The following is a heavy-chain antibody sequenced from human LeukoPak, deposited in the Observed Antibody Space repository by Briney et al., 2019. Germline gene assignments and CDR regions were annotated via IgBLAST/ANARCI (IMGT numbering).Heavy chain of an antibody. CDR2: ISSSSSYI. CDR3: ARESPLATHFDF. CDR1: GFTSSSYT. V-gene: IGHV3-21*01. Sequence: PGGSLRLSCEASGFTSSSYTMNWVRQAPGKGLEWVSSISSSSSYIYFADSVKGRFTISRDNTNNSLYLQMNSLRVEDTAIYYCARESPLATHFDFWGQGTLVTVSS. J-gene: IGHJ4*02.